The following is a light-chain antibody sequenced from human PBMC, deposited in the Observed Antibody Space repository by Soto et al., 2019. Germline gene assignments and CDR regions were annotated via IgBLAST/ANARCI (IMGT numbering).Light chain of an antibody. CDR1: QSISSN. V-gene: IGKV3-15*01. CDR3: QHYGGSFI. J-gene: IGKJ3*01. Sequence: EIVMTQSPDTLSVSPGERATLSCRASQSISSNLAWYQQKPGQGPRVIIYGASTRATGIPGRFSGSGSGTEFTLTISSLQSEDFAVYYCQHYGGSFIFGPGTKVDFK. CDR2: GAS.